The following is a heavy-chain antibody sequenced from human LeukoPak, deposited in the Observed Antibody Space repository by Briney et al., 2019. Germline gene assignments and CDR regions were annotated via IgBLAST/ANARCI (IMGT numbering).Heavy chain of an antibody. V-gene: IGHV1-46*01. Sequence: ASVKVSFKASGYTFIDYYMHWVRQAPGQGLGWMGMINPSGGSTSYAQEVQVRVTLTRDTSTSTVYMELSSLRFEDTSVYYCAREGYGSGSRLGMDVWGQGTTVTVSS. J-gene: IGHJ6*02. CDR1: GYTFIDYY. CDR2: INPSGGST. CDR3: AREGYGSGSRLGMDV. D-gene: IGHD3-10*01.